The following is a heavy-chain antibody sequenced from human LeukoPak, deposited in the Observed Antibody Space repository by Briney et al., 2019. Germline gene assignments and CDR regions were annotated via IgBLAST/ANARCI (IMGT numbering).Heavy chain of an antibody. J-gene: IGHJ2*01. CDR1: GYTFTSYA. V-gene: IGHV7-4-1*02. Sequence: GASVKVSCKASGYTFTSYAMNWARQAPGQGLEWMGWINTNTGNPTYAQGFTGRFVFSLDTSVSTAYLQISSLKAEDTAVYYCATSPYGDLSYWYFDLSGRGTLVTVSS. CDR3: ATSPYGDLSYWYFDL. D-gene: IGHD4/OR15-4a*01. CDR2: INTNTGNP.